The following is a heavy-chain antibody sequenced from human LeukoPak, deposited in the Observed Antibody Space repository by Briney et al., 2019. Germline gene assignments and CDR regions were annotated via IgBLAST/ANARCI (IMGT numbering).Heavy chain of an antibody. D-gene: IGHD2-2*02. CDR1: VGSISRGGYY. Sequence: SQTLSLTCTVSVGSISRGGYYWGWIRRHPGRGLGWIGYFYYSGSSNYNPSLKSRVTISVDTYKNQFSLNLSSVTAEDTAVYYCARLRDLYNFCDYWGQGTLVTVST. CDR2: FYYSGSS. J-gene: IGHJ4*02. CDR3: ARLRDLYNFCDY. V-gene: IGHV4-31*03.